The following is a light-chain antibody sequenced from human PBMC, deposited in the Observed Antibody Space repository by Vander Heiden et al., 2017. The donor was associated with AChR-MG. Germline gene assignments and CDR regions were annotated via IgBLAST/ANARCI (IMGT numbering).Light chain of an antibody. V-gene: IGLV2-23*02. J-gene: IGLJ1*01. CDR1: SSDVGNL. Sequence: QSALTQPASVSGSPGQSITISCTGTSSDVGNLVSWYQQHPEKAPKLIMYEVNKRPSGVSNRFFGSKSGNTASLTISGLQAEDESYYYCSSYIAWLMFGTGTKVTVL. CDR2: EVN. CDR3: SSYIAWLM.